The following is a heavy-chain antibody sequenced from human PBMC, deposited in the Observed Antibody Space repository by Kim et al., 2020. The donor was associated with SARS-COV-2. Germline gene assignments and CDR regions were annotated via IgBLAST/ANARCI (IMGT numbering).Heavy chain of an antibody. J-gene: IGHJ4*02. Sequence: ASVKVSCKASGYTFISYALHWVRQAPGQRLEWMGWISAGNDNTKFSQKFQGRVTISRDTSASTVYMEVSSLRSEDSAVYYCARGGNSNDAFDYWGQGTLVTVSS. CDR2: ISAGNDNT. CDR3: ARGGNSNDAFDY. V-gene: IGHV1-3*01. CDR1: GYTFISYA. D-gene: IGHD1-1*01.